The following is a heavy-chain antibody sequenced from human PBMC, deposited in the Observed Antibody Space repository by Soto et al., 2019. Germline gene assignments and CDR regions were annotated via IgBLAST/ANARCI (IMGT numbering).Heavy chain of an antibody. Sequence: SETLSLTCTVSGDSINSVDHYWSWIRQPPGKGLEWMGYIYHSGSTHYNPSLNSRLTISIDTSTNRFPLNLTSVTAADTAVYFCARLRWETENNWFDPWGQGALVTVSS. CDR2: IYHSGST. CDR1: GDSINSVDHY. V-gene: IGHV4-30-4*01. J-gene: IGHJ5*02. D-gene: IGHD1-26*01. CDR3: ARLRWETENNWFDP.